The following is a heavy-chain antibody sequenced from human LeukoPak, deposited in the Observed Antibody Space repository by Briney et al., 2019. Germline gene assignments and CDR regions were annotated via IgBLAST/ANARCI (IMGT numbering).Heavy chain of an antibody. V-gene: IGHV3-23*01. CDR3: AKNRYNTDSYSDY. CDR2: LSGSGAST. Sequence: GGSLRLSCAASGFTFTPYAMSWVRQAPGKGLQWVSALSGSGASTYYADSVKGRFTISRDNSKNTVYLQMNSLRAEDTAVYYCAKNRYNTDSYSDYWGQGTLVTVSS. D-gene: IGHD1-14*01. J-gene: IGHJ4*02. CDR1: GFTFTPYA.